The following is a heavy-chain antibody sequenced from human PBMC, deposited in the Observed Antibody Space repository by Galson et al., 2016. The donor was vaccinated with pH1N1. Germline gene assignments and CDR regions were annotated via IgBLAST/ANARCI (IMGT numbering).Heavy chain of an antibody. Sequence: SLRLSCAASGLAFSSYEMNWVRQAPGKGLEWVSHISRSGSTIHYADSVKGRFTVSRDNAKNSLYLQMNSLRAEDTAVYYCARPAEQQWLVILPFGYWGQGILVTVSS. CDR3: ARPAEQQWLVILPFGY. CDR1: GLAFSSYE. CDR2: ISRSGSTI. V-gene: IGHV3-48*03. D-gene: IGHD6-19*01. J-gene: IGHJ4*02.